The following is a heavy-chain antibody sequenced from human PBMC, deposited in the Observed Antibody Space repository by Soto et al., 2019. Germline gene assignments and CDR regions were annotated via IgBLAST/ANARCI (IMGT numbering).Heavy chain of an antibody. CDR2: INPNSGGT. J-gene: IGHJ6*02. CDR3: ARDGSSSWFYYYYGMDV. Sequence: ASVKVSCKASGYTFTGYYMHWVRQAPGQGLEWMGWINPNSGGTNYAQKFQGRVTMTRDTSISTAYMELSRLRSDGTDVYYCARDGSSSWFYYYYGMDVWGQGTTVTVSS. D-gene: IGHD6-13*01. V-gene: IGHV1-2*02. CDR1: GYTFTGYY.